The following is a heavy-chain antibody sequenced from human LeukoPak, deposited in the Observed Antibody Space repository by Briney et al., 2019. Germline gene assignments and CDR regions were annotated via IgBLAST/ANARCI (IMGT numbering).Heavy chain of an antibody. D-gene: IGHD2-15*01. J-gene: IGHJ6*01. CDR3: AKELGGYGMDV. Sequence: PGGSLRLSCAASGFIFSSYGMHWVRQAPGKGLEWVAVISYDGSNKYYADSVKGRFTISRDNSKNTLYLQMNSLRAEDTAVYYCAKELGGYGMDVWGQGTTVNVYS. CDR1: GFIFSSYG. V-gene: IGHV3-30*18. CDR2: ISYDGSNK.